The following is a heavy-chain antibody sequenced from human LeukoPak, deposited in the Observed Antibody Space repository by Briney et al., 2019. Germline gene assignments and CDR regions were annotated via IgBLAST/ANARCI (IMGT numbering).Heavy chain of an antibody. V-gene: IGHV3-30*19. CDR2: ISYDGSNK. D-gene: IGHD3-3*01. Sequence: GGSLRLSCAASGFAFSTYGIHWVRQAPGKGLEWVAVISYDGSNKYYADSVKGRFTISRDNSKNTLYLQMNSLRAEDTAVYYCARDNIMIFGVVMGAFDIWGQGTMVTVSS. CDR1: GFAFSTYG. CDR3: ARDNIMIFGVVMGAFDI. J-gene: IGHJ3*02.